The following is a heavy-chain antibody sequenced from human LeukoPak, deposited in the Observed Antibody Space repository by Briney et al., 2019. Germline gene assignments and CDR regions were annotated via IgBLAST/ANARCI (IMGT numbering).Heavy chain of an antibody. J-gene: IGHJ4*02. Sequence: GGSLKLSCAASGFTFSSHWMHWVRQAPGKGLEWVAVISYDGSNKYYADSVKGRFTISRDNSKNTLYLQMNSLRAEDTAVYYCAAGYFDYWGQGTLVTVSS. D-gene: IGHD3-10*01. CDR3: AAGYFDY. CDR2: ISYDGSNK. V-gene: IGHV3-30*03. CDR1: GFTFSSHW.